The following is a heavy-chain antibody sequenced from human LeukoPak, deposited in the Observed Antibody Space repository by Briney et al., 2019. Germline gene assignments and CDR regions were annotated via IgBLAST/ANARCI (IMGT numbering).Heavy chain of an antibody. J-gene: IGHJ4*02. CDR2: INHSGST. Sequence: PSETLSLTCAVYGGSFSGYYWSWIRQPPGKELEWIGEINHSGSTNYNPSLKSRVTISVDTSKNQFSLKLSSVTAADTAVYYCARLDTANTIDYWGQGTLVTVSS. D-gene: IGHD5-18*01. CDR3: ARLDTANTIDY. V-gene: IGHV4-34*01. CDR1: GGSFSGYY.